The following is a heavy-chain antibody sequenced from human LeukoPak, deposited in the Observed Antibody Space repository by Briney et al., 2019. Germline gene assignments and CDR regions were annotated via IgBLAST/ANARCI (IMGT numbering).Heavy chain of an antibody. CDR3: ARHGADIVVVPSGSVVY. Sequence: SETLSLTCTVSCGSISSISYYWGWIRQPPGKGLEWIGSIYNSGSTYYNPSLKSRVTISVDTSKNQFSLKLSSLTAADTAVYYCARHGADIVVVPSGSVVYWGQGTLVTVSS. J-gene: IGHJ4*02. V-gene: IGHV4-39*01. D-gene: IGHD2-2*01. CDR2: IYNSGST. CDR1: CGSISSISYY.